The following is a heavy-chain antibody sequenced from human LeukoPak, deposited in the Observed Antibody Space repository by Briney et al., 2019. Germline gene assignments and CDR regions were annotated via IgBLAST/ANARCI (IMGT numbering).Heavy chain of an antibody. Sequence: ASVKVSCKASGYTFTSYYMHWVRQAPGQGLEWMGIINPSGGSTSYAQKFQGRVTMTRDMSTSTVYMGLSSLRSEDTAVYYCARDRVYYYDSSGYYPLDYWGQGTLVTVSS. CDR3: ARDRVYYYDSSGYYPLDY. J-gene: IGHJ4*02. D-gene: IGHD3-22*01. CDR2: INPSGGST. V-gene: IGHV1-46*01. CDR1: GYTFTSYY.